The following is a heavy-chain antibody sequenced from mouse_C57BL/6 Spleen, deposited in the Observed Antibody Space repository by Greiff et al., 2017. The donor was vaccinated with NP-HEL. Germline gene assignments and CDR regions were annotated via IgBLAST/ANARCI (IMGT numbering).Heavy chain of an antibody. V-gene: IGHV1-82*01. Sequence: QVQLKESGPELVKPGASVKISCKASGYAFSSSWMNWVKQRPGKGLEWIGRIYPGDGDTNYNGKFKGKATLTADKSSSTAYMQLSSLTSEDSAVYFCARSRDGYSPWLAYWGQGTLVTVSS. CDR2: IYPGDGDT. J-gene: IGHJ3*01. CDR1: GYAFSSSW. D-gene: IGHD2-3*01. CDR3: ARSRDGYSPWLAY.